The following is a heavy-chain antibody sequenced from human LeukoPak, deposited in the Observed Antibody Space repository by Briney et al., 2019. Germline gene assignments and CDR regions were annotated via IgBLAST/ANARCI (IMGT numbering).Heavy chain of an antibody. J-gene: IGHJ4*02. CDR1: GFTFSNYG. CDR3: ARDSSNAADY. D-gene: IGHD6-13*01. V-gene: IGHV3-33*01. CDR2: IWYDGINN. Sequence: GGSLRLSCAASGFTFSNYGIQWVREAPGKGGEGVAVIWYDGINNHYPDSVNRRFTISRDNSNNTLYLQMTSLRVEDTAVYYCARDSSNAADYWGQGSLVAVSS.